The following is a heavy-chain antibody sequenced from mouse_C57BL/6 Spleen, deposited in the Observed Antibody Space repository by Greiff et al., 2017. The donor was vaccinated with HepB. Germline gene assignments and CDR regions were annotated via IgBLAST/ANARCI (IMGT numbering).Heavy chain of an antibody. CDR2: IDPSDSYT. CDR3: ALTGTLSKGTLDY. V-gene: IGHV1-59*01. Sequence: QVHVKQPGAELVRPGTSVKLSCKASGYTFTSYWMHWVKQRPGQGLEWIGVIDPSDSYTNYNQKFKGKATLTVDTSSSTAYMQLSSLTSEDSAVYYCALTGTLSKGTLDYWGQGTTLTVSS. D-gene: IGHD4-1*01. J-gene: IGHJ2*01. CDR1: GYTFTSYW.